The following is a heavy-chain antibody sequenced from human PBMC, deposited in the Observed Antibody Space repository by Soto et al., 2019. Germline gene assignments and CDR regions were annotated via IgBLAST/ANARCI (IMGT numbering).Heavy chain of an antibody. CDR1: GFTFTNYG. V-gene: IGHV3-30*18. J-gene: IGHJ4*02. D-gene: IGHD3-10*01. Sequence: QVQLVESGGGAVQPGRSLRLSCAASGFTFTNYGMHWVRQAAGKGLEWVSIISYDGNHAYYADFVRGRFTISRDDSKNTLYLQLNSLRAEDTAVYYCAKDADYGSGSYDPPDYWGQGTLVAVSS. CDR2: ISYDGNHA. CDR3: AKDADYGSGSYDPPDY.